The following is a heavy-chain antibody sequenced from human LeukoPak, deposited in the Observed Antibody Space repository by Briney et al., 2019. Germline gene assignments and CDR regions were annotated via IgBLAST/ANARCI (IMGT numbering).Heavy chain of an antibody. D-gene: IGHD1-14*01. CDR3: ARVHLQGTPDY. CDR2: LWFDGSHQ. V-gene: IGHV3-30*02. J-gene: IGHJ4*02. CDR1: GFTFRTYG. Sequence: PGGSLRLSCAASGFTFRTYGMHWVRQTPGKGLEWVAFLWFDGSHQYYADSVKGRFTISRDNSKNTLYLQMNSLRAEDTAVYYCARVHLQGTPDYWGQGTLVTVSS.